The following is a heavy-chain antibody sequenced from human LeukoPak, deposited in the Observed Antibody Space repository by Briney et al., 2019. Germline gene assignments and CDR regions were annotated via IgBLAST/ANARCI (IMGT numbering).Heavy chain of an antibody. CDR2: FSNYNNI. Sequence: FSNYNNIKEADAVKGRFTISRDNAKNSLYLQMNSLRAEDTAIYYCARASNSPFDYWGQGILVTVSS. D-gene: IGHD2-21*01. V-gene: IGHV3-69-1*02. J-gene: IGHJ4*02. CDR3: ARASNSPFDY.